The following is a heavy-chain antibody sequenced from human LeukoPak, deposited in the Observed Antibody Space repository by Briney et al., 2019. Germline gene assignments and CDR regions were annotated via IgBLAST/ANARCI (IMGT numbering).Heavy chain of an antibody. J-gene: IGHJ3*02. CDR1: GFTFSSYA. Sequence: GSLRLSCAASGFTFSSYAMSWVRQAPGKGLEWVSAISGSGGSTYYADSVKGRFTISRDNAKNSLYLQMNSLRAEDTAVYYCARVTSSGTDAFDIWGQGAMVTVSS. CDR2: ISGSGGST. CDR3: ARVTSSGTDAFDI. V-gene: IGHV3-23*01. D-gene: IGHD1-26*01.